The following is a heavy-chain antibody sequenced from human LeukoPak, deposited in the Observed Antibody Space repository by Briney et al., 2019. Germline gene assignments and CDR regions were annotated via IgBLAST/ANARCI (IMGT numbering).Heavy chain of an antibody. V-gene: IGHV4-30-4*08. Sequence: SETLSLTCTVSGGSISSGDYYWSWIRQPPGKGLEWIGYIYYSGSTYYSPSLKSRVTISVDTSKNQFSLKLSSVTAADTAVYYCARSEWELGAFDIWGQGTMVTVSS. D-gene: IGHD1-26*01. CDR2: IYYSGST. CDR3: ARSEWELGAFDI. CDR1: GGSISSGDYY. J-gene: IGHJ3*02.